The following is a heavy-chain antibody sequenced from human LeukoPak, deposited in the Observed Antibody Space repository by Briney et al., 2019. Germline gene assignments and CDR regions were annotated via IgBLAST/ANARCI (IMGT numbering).Heavy chain of an antibody. D-gene: IGHD2-15*01. CDR2: IYYSGST. J-gene: IGHJ4*02. CDR3: ARMSYCSGGSCLAFDY. CDR1: GGSISSYY. V-gene: IGHV4-59*08. Sequence: PSETLSLTCTVSGGSISSYYWSWIRQPPGKGLEWIGYIYYSGSTNYNPSLKSRVTISVDTSKNQFSLKLSSVTAADTAVYYCARMSYCSGGSCLAFDYWGQGTLVTVSS.